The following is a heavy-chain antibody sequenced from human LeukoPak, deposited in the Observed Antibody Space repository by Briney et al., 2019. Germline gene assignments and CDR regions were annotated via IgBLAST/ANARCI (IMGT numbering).Heavy chain of an antibody. J-gene: IGHJ4*02. Sequence: SETLSLTCSVSGGSISGFYWSWIRQPPGKGLEWIGYIYYTGDSNCDPSLKSRVTVSLDTSKNQVSLRPTSVTAADTAVYYCARHPFATPFDYWGRGTVVTVSS. CDR2: IYYTGDS. CDR3: ARHPFATPFDY. D-gene: IGHD2-15*01. CDR1: GGSISGFY. V-gene: IGHV4-59*08.